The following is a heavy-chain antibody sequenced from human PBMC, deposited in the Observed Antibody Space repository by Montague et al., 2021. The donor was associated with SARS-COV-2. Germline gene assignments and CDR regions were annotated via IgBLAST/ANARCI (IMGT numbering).Heavy chain of an antibody. V-gene: IGHV3-21*01. J-gene: IGHJ4*02. D-gene: IGHD3-22*01. CDR2: ISSSSSYI. CDR1: GFTSSSYS. Sequence: SLRLSCAASGFTSSSYSMNWVRQAPGKGLEWVSSISSSSSYIYYADSVKGRFTISRDNAKNSLYLQMNSLRAEDTAVYYCARSTYYYDSSGSYYFDYWGQGTLVTVSS. CDR3: ARSTYYYDSSGSYYFDY.